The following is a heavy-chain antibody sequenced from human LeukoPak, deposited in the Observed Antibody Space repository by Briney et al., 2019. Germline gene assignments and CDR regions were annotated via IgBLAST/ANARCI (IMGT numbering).Heavy chain of an antibody. V-gene: IGHV2-5*02. D-gene: IGHD1-7*01. CDR3: AHSVWNYRSFDY. Sequence: SGPTLVDPTQTLTLTCTFSGFSLSTSGVGVGWIRQPPGKALEWLAVIYWDDDKRYSPSLKSRLTITKDTSKNQVVPTMTNMDPVDTATYYCAHSVWNYRSFDYWGQGALVTVSS. J-gene: IGHJ4*02. CDR1: GFSLSTSGVG. CDR2: IYWDDDK.